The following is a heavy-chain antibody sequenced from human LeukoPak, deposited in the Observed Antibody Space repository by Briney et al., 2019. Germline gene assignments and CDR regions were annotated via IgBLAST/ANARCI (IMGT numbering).Heavy chain of an antibody. V-gene: IGHV3-53*01. CDR1: GFTVSSNY. D-gene: IGHD3-10*01. CDR3: ARAPWFGEVYGMDV. J-gene: IGHJ6*02. CDR2: IYSGGST. Sequence: PGGPLRLSCAASGFTVSSNYMSWVRQAPGKGLEWVSVIYSGGSTYYADSVKGRFTISRDNSKNTLYLQMNSLRAEDTAVYYCARAPWFGEVYGMDVWGQGTTVTVSS.